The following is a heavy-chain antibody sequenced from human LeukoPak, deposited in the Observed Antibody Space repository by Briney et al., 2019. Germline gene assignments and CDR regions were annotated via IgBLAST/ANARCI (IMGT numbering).Heavy chain of an antibody. D-gene: IGHD1-26*01. CDR1: GDSFSSNSAA. CDR3: ARDGGSYLYRNWFDP. CDR2: TYYRSKWYN. Sequence: SQTLSLTCAISGDSFSSNSAAWNWLRQSPSRGLEWLGSTYYRSKWYNDYAVSVKSRITINPDTSKNQFSLQLNSVTPEDTAVYYCARDGGSYLYRNWFDPWGQGTLVTVSS. J-gene: IGHJ5*02. V-gene: IGHV6-1*01.